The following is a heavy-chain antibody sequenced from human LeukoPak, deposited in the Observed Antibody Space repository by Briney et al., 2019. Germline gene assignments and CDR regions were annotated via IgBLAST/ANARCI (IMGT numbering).Heavy chain of an antibody. CDR2: ISFSTSIT. V-gene: IGHV3-48*04. CDR3: ARDHLPYYYDSSALDY. J-gene: IGHJ4*02. CDR1: GFTFSTYG. Sequence: GGSLRLSCAASGFTFSTYGMHWVRQAPGKGLEWISYISFSTSITYYADSVKGRFTISRDNAKNSPYLQMNSLRAEDTAVYYCARDHLPYYYDSSALDYWGQGTLVTVSS. D-gene: IGHD3-22*01.